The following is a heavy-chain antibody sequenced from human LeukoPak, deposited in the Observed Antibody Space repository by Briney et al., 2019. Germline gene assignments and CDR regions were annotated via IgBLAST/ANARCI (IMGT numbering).Heavy chain of an antibody. D-gene: IGHD6-19*01. CDR2: IRSNGDDI. CDR1: GFIFRHYT. CDR3: ARSWGMAVASDY. Sequence: PGGSLRLSCAASGFIFRHYTMTWVRQAPGKGLEWVSHIRSNGDDIRYADFVEGRFTISRDDAKNSLFLQMNSLRAEDTAVYYCARSWGMAVASDYWGQGTLVTVSS. V-gene: IGHV3-21*05. J-gene: IGHJ4*02.